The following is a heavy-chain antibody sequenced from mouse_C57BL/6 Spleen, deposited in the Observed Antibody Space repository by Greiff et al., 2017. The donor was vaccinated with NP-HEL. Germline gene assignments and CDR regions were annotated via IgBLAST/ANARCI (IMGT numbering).Heavy chain of an antibody. V-gene: IGHV1-82*01. D-gene: IGHD2-3*01. CDR3: ARGRLLRYYFDY. CDR1: GYAFSSSW. J-gene: IGHJ2*01. Sequence: VQVVESGPELVKPGASVKISCKASGYAFSSSWMNWVKQRPGKGLEWIGRIYPGDGDTNYNGKFKGKATLTADKSSSTAYMQLSSLTSEDSAVYFCARGRLLRYYFDYWGQGTTLTVSS. CDR2: IYPGDGDT.